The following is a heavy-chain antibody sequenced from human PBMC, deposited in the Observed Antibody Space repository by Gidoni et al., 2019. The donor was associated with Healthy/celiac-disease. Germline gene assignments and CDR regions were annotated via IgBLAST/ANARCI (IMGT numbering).Heavy chain of an antibody. CDR1: GGTFSSYA. D-gene: IGHD4-17*01. Sequence: QLQLVQSGAEVTKPGSSVKVSCTASGGTFSSYAISWVRQAPGQGLEWMGGIIPIFGTANYAQKFQGRVTITAEESTSTSYTELSSLRSEDTAVYSCARDNGDYPLDYWGQGTLVTVSS. CDR2: IIPIFGTA. J-gene: IGHJ4*02. V-gene: IGHV1-69*01. CDR3: ARDNGDYPLDY.